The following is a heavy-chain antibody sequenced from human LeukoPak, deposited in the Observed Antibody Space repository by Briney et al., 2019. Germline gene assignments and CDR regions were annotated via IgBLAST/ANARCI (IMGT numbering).Heavy chain of an antibody. Sequence: AASVKVSCKASGYTFTSYGISWVRQAPGQGLEWMGWISAYNGNTNYAQKLQGRVTMTIDTSTSTAYMELSSLRSEDTAVYYCARDHSDLRQWLAVGEYYFDYWGQGTLVTVSS. V-gene: IGHV1-18*01. CDR2: ISAYNGNT. J-gene: IGHJ4*02. CDR1: GYTFTSYG. D-gene: IGHD6-19*01. CDR3: ARDHSDLRQWLAVGEYYFDY.